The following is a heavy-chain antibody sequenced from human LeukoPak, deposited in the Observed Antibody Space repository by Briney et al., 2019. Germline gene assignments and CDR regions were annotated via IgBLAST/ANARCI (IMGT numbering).Heavy chain of an antibody. Sequence: SSETLSLTCTVSGGSISSSSYYWGWIRQPPGKGLEWIGSIYYSGSTYYNPSLKSRVTISVDTSKNQFSLKLSSVTAADTAVYYCASPTYYYGSGSHKKAFDIWGQGTMVTVSS. J-gene: IGHJ3*02. CDR3: ASPTYYYGSGSHKKAFDI. D-gene: IGHD3-10*01. CDR1: GGSISSSSYY. V-gene: IGHV4-39*01. CDR2: IYYSGST.